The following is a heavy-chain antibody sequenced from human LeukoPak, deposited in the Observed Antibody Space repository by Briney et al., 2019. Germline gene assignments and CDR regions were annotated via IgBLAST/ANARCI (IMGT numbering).Heavy chain of an antibody. CDR3: VRGVTVASPDY. V-gene: IGHV1-2*02. J-gene: IGHJ4*02. CDR2: INPNSGGT. D-gene: IGHD6-19*01. CDR1: GYTSTGYY. Sequence: ASVKVSCKASGYTSTGYYMHWVRQAPGQGLEWMGWINPNSGGTNYAQKFQGRVTMTRDMSISTAYMELSRLRSDDTAVYYCVRGVTVASPDYWGQGTLVTVSS.